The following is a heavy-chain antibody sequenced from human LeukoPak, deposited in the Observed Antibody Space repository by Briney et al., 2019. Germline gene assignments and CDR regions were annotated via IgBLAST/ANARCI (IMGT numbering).Heavy chain of an antibody. CDR3: ATHYDYVWGSYQHTHY. J-gene: IGHJ4*02. D-gene: IGHD3-16*02. CDR2: ISNNGSTI. CDR1: GFTFSDYY. V-gene: IGHV3-11*01. Sequence: PGGSLRLSCAASGFTFSDYYMSWIRQAPGKGLEWGSYISNNGSTIYYADSVKGRFTISRDNAKNSLYLQMNSLRAEDTAVYPCATHYDYVWGSYQHTHYWGQGTLVTVSS.